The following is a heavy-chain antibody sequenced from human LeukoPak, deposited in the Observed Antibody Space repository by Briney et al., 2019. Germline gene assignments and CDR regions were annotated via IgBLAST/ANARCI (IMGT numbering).Heavy chain of an antibody. Sequence: PGGSLRLSCAASGFTFSDYYMSWIRQAPGKGLEWVSYISSSGSTIDYADSVKGRFTISRDNSKNTLYLQMNSLRAEDTAVYYCARVGYSYGYSLDYWGQGTLVTVSS. CDR2: ISSSGSTI. V-gene: IGHV3-11*04. CDR1: GFTFSDYY. D-gene: IGHD5-18*01. J-gene: IGHJ4*02. CDR3: ARVGYSYGYSLDY.